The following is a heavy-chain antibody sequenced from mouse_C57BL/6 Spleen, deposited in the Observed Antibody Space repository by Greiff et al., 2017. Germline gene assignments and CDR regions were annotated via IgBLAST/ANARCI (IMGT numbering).Heavy chain of an antibody. CDR2: IYPGDGDT. V-gene: IGHV1-82*01. CDR1: GYAFSSSW. Sequence: QVQLQQSGPELVKPGASVKISCKASGYAFSSSWMNWVKQRPGTGLEWIGRIYPGDGDTNYNGKFKGKATLTADKSSSTAYMQLSSLTAEDSAVYFCSRSTTVPLQAMDYWGQGTTVTVSS. CDR3: SRSTTVPLQAMDY. D-gene: IGHD1-1*01. J-gene: IGHJ4*01.